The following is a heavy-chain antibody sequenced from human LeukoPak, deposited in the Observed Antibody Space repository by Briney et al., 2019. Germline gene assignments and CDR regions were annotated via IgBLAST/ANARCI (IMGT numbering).Heavy chain of an antibody. CDR3: AKGYSYGSYYFDY. Sequence: GGSLRLSCAASGFTFSSYSMNWVRQAPGKGLEWVSSISSSSSYIYYADSVKGRFTISRDNAKNSLYLQMNSLRAEDTALYYCAKGYSYGSYYFDYWGQGTLVTVSS. V-gene: IGHV3-21*04. CDR2: ISSSSSYI. CDR1: GFTFSSYS. D-gene: IGHD5-18*01. J-gene: IGHJ4*02.